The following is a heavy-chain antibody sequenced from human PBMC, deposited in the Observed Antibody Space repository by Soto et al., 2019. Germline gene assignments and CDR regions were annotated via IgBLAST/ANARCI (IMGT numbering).Heavy chain of an antibody. CDR2: ISRSGTTI. D-gene: IGHD2-2*01. CDR3: ARYIPGVRYYGMDV. V-gene: IGHV3-48*01. CDR1: GFTFSSYS. Sequence: GGSLRLSCAASGFTFSSYSMNWVRQAPGKGLEWVSHISRSGTTIYYADSVKGRFTISRDNSGNTLFLEMYSLRAEDTAVYYCARYIPGVRYYGMDVWGQGTTVTVSS. J-gene: IGHJ6*02.